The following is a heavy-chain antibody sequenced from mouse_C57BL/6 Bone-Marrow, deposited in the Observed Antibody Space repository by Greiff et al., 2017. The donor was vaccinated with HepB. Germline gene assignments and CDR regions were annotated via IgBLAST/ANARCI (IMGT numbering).Heavy chain of an antibody. CDR3: ASGADRFAY. D-gene: IGHD3-3*01. V-gene: IGHV1-50*01. J-gene: IGHJ3*01. CDR1: GYTFTSYW. CDR2: IDPSDSYT. Sequence: VQLQQPGAELVKPGASVKLSCKASGYTFTSYWMQWVKQRPGQGLEWIGEIDPSDSYTNYNQKFKGKATLTVDTSSSTAYMQLSSLTSEDSAVYYCASGADRFAYWGQGTLVTVSA.